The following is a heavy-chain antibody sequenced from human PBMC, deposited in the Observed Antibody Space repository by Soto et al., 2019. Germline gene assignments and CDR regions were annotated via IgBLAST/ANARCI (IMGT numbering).Heavy chain of an antibody. CDR3: ARGEQYSGRIFDY. CDR2: TYYRSKWYN. V-gene: IGHV6-1*01. Sequence: SQTLSLTCGISGDSVSSNSAALNSLMQSPSRGLEWLGRTYYRSKWYNDYAVSVESRITINPDTSKNHFSLQLNFVTPEDTAVYFCARGEQYSGRIFDYWGQGTLVTVSS. D-gene: IGHD1-26*01. J-gene: IGHJ4*02. CDR1: GDSVSSNSAA.